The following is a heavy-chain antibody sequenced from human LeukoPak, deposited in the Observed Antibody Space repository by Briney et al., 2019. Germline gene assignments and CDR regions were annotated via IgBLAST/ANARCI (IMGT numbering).Heavy chain of an antibody. CDR3: ARGYSSATGGWFDP. CDR2: INPNSGGT. J-gene: IGHJ5*02. CDR1: GYTFTGYY. V-gene: IGHV1-2*02. D-gene: IGHD6-25*01. Sequence: ASVKVSCKASGYTFTGYYMHWVRQAPGQGLEWMGWINPNSGGTNYAQKFQGRVTMTRDTSISTAYMELSRLRSDDTAVYCCARGYSSATGGWFDPWGRGTLVTVSS.